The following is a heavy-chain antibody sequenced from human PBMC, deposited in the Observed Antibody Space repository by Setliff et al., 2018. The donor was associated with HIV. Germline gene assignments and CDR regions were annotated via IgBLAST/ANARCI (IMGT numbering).Heavy chain of an antibody. Sequence: GESLKISCKVSGYSFINYWIGWVRQMPGKGLEWMGIIHPGDSDTRYSPSFQGQVTISADKSISTAFLQWSSLKASDTAVYYCARGVPPPLSMFREVLRFGYMDVWGKGTTVTVSS. CDR2: IHPGDSDT. D-gene: IGHD3-10*01. V-gene: IGHV5-51*01. J-gene: IGHJ6*03. CDR3: ARGVPPPLSMFREVLRFGYMDV. CDR1: GYSFINYW.